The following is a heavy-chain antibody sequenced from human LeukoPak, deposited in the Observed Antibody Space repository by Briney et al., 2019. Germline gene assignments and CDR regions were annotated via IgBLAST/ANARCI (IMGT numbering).Heavy chain of an antibody. CDR2: INPTTGDT. J-gene: IGHJ4*02. CDR3: ARDLGNWNYGLDY. CDR1: GYTFTGYH. D-gene: IGHD1-7*01. Sequence: ASVKVSCKXSGYTFTGYHIHWVRQAPGQGLEWMGRINPTTGDTNFSQKFQGRVTMTRDTSISTAYMELSRLRSDDTAVYYCARDLGNWNYGLDYWGQGTLVTVSS. V-gene: IGHV1-2*06.